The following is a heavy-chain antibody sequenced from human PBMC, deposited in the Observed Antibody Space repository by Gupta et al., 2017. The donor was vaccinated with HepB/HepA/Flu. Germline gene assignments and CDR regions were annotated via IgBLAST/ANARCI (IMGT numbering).Heavy chain of an antibody. CDR1: GGTLSNSA. J-gene: IGHJ4*02. V-gene: IGHV1-69*06. CDR3: ARANLTLGPFVN. CDR2: IIPVFGTA. D-gene: IGHD2/OR15-2a*01. Sequence: QVQLVQSGAEVKKPGSSVKVSCKASGGTLSNSAISWVRQAPGQGPEWMGGIIPVFGTAKDAQNVQGRVTIKADRSTKTGNMELGGMRSENTAVYYFARANLTLGPFVNGGQGIIVTVCS.